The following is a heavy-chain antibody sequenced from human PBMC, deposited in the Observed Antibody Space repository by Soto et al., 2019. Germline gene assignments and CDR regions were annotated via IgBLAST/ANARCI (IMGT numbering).Heavy chain of an antibody. CDR3: ARDPFGGSGGSCYYGMDV. Sequence: GASVKVSCKASGYTFTSYYMHWVRQAPGQGLEWMGIINPSGGSTSYAQKFQGRVTMTRDTSTSTVYMELSSLRSEDTAVYYCARDPFGGSGGSCYYGMDVWGQGTTVTVSS. D-gene: IGHD2-15*01. CDR2: INPSGGST. CDR1: GYTFTSYY. J-gene: IGHJ6*02. V-gene: IGHV1-46*01.